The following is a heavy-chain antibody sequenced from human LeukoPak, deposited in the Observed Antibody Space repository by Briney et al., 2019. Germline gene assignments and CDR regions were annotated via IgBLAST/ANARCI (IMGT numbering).Heavy chain of an antibody. D-gene: IGHD6-19*01. V-gene: IGHV3-48*04. J-gene: IGHJ6*02. CDR3: ARGSAAVAGYSYYYYGMDV. CDR1: GFTFSSYN. CDR2: VISSSSTI. Sequence: GGSLRLSCAASGFTFSSYNMNWVRQAPGKGLEWVSYVISSSSTIYYADSVKGRFTISRDNAKNSLFLQMNSLRAEDTAVYYCARGSAAVAGYSYYYYGMDVWGQGTTVTVSS.